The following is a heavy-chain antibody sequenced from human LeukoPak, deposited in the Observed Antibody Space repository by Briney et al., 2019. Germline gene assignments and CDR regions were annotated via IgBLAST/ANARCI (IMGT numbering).Heavy chain of an antibody. CDR1: GFTFSSYG. D-gene: IGHD5-18*01. J-gene: IGHJ6*04. V-gene: IGHV3-21*01. Sequence: GGSLRLSCAASGFTFSSYGMNWVRQAPGKGLEWVSSISSSSSYIYYADSVKGRFTISRDNAKNSLYLQMNSLRAEDTAVYYCARWTATGTGYYYYGMDVWGKGTTVTVSS. CDR3: ARWTATGTGYYYYGMDV. CDR2: ISSSSSYI.